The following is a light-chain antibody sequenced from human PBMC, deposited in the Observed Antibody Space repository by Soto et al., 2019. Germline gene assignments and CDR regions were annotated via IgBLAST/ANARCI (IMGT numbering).Light chain of an antibody. J-gene: IGLJ2*01. Sequence: QSVLTQPASVSGSPGQSITISCTGTSSDVGGYNYVSWYQQHPGKAPKLMIYEVSKRPSGVSNRFSGSKSGNTASLTISGLQAEDEGDYYCSSYTSSSTVLFGGGTKLTVL. CDR1: SSDVGGYNY. V-gene: IGLV2-14*01. CDR3: SSYTSSSTVL. CDR2: EVS.